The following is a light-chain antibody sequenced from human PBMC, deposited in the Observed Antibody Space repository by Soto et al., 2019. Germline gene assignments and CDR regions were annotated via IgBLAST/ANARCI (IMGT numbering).Light chain of an antibody. V-gene: IGKV1-39*01. CDR3: QQRYRTPPT. CDR1: QSISSY. Sequence: DIQMTQSPSSLSASVGDRVTITCRASQSISSYLNWYQQKPGKAPKLLIYAASSLQSRGPSRFSGSGSGTDFTLTISSLQPEDFETYYSQQRYRTPPTFGQGTKVDIK. J-gene: IGKJ1*01. CDR2: AAS.